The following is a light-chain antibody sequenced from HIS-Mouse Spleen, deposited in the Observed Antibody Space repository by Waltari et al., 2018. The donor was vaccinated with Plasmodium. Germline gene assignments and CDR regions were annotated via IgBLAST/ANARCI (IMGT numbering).Light chain of an antibody. CDR3: QQSYSTPPT. V-gene: IGKV1-39*01. Sequence: DIQMIQSPSSLSASVGDRDPITCRASQSISSYLNWYQQKPGKAPKLLIYAASSLQRGVPSRFMGSGSGTDFTLTISSLQPEDFATYYCQQSYSTPPTFGGGTKVKIK. CDR1: QSISSY. CDR2: AAS. J-gene: IGKJ4*01.